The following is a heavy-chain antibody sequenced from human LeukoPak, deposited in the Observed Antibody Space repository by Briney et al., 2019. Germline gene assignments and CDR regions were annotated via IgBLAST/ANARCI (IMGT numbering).Heavy chain of an antibody. CDR1: GFTFDDYG. J-gene: IGHJ4*02. Sequence: GGSLRLSCATSGFTFDDYGMSWVRQAPGKGLEWVSGINWNGGSTGYADSVKGRFTISRDNAKNSLYLQMNSLRAEDTALYYCARHYSTLGVVGATHYWGQGTLVTVSS. CDR2: INWNGGST. V-gene: IGHV3-20*04. D-gene: IGHD1-26*01. CDR3: ARHYSTLGVVGATHY.